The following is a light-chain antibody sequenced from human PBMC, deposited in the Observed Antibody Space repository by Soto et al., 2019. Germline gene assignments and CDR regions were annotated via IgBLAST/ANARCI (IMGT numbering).Light chain of an antibody. CDR1: QSISSW. V-gene: IGKV1-5*01. CDR3: QQYNSYWT. CDR2: DAS. J-gene: IGKJ1*01. Sequence: DIQMYQSPSTLSASVGDRVTITCRASQSISSWLAWYQQKPGKAPKLLIYDASSLESGVPSRFSGRGSGTEFTLTISSLQPDDFATYYCQQYNSYWTFGQGTKVDIK.